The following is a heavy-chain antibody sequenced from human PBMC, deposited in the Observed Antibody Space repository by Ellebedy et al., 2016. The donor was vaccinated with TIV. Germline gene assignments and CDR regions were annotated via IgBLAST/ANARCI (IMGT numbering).Heavy chain of an antibody. Sequence: GESLKISCKGSGYSFTNYWIGWVRQMPGKGLEWMGIIYPGDSDTGYSPSFQGQVTISADKSTSTAYLQWSSLKASDTAMYYCARGVYPFDSSGYRGAFDIWGQGTMVTVSS. V-gene: IGHV5-51*01. CDR1: GYSFTNYW. D-gene: IGHD3-22*01. CDR3: ARGVYPFDSSGYRGAFDI. CDR2: IYPGDSDT. J-gene: IGHJ3*02.